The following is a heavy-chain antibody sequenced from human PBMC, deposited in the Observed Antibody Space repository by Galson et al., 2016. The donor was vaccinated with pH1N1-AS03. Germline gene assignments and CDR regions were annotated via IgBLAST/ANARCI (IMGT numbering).Heavy chain of an antibody. CDR1: GFTFSASN. Sequence: SLRLSCAASGFTFSASNIHWVRQASGKGLEWVGRTRTRDNNYATEYTASVRGRITISRDDSKNTAYLQMNSLKTEDTAVYYCTRRGPTISDDFDYWGQGTLVTVSS. J-gene: IGHJ4*02. CDR3: TRRGPTISDDFDY. D-gene: IGHD1-14*01. CDR2: TRTRDNNYAT. V-gene: IGHV3-73*01.